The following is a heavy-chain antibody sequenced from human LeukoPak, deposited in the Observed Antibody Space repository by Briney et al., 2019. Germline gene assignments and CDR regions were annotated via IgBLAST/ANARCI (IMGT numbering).Heavy chain of an antibody. D-gene: IGHD2-2*01. CDR3: AKAYCSSTSCYARFDY. J-gene: IGHJ4*02. V-gene: IGHV3-23*01. CDR1: GFTFSSYA. Sequence: GGSLRLSCAASGFTFSSYAMSWVRQAPGKGLEWVSAISGSGGSTYYADSVKGRFTTSRDNSKNTLYLQMNSLRAEDTAVYYCAKAYCSSTSCYARFDYWGQGTLVTVSS. CDR2: ISGSGGST.